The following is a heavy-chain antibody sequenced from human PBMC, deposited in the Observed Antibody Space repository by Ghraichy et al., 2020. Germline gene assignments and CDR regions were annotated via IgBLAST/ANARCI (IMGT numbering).Heavy chain of an antibody. D-gene: IGHD6-25*01. J-gene: IGHJ6*03. V-gene: IGHV3-23*01. Sequence: GGSLRLSCAASGFTFSSYAMSWVRQAPGKGLEWVSAISGSGGSTYYADSVKGRFTISRDNSKNTLYLQMNSLRAEDTAVYYCAKTPKKRQRIKEYYYYYYMDVWGKGTTVTVSS. CDR2: ISGSGGST. CDR3: AKTPKKRQRIKEYYYYYYMDV. CDR1: GFTFSSYA.